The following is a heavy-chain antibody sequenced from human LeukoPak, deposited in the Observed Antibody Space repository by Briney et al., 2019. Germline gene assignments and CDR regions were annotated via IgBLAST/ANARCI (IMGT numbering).Heavy chain of an antibody. D-gene: IGHD2-2*01. V-gene: IGHV3-7*01. Sequence: PGGSLRLSCEASGFTFSDFWMNWVRQAPGKGPEWVANINQDGSEKYYVGSVKGRFTISRDNAKNSVYLQMDSLRAADTAVYYCARDPLRDTRYFDYWGQGAQVTVSS. CDR1: GFTFSDFW. CDR3: ARDPLRDTRYFDY. J-gene: IGHJ4*02. CDR2: INQDGSEK.